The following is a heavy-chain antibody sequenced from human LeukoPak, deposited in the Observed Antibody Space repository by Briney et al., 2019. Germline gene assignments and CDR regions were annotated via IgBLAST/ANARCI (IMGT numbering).Heavy chain of an antibody. CDR2: IIPIFGTA. CDR3: ARSIPGTVDTAMVGYYYMDV. D-gene: IGHD5-18*01. Sequence: ASVKVSCKASGGTFSSYAISWVRQAPGQGLEWMGGIIPIFGTANYAHKFQGRVTITTDETTSTAYMELSSLRSEDTAVYYCARSIPGTVDTAMVGYYYMDVWGKGTTVTVSS. V-gene: IGHV1-69*05. J-gene: IGHJ6*03. CDR1: GGTFSSYA.